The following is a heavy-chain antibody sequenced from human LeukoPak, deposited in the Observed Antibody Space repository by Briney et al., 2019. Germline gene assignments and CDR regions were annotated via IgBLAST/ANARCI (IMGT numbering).Heavy chain of an antibody. Sequence: GGSLRLSCAASGFTFSDYYMSWIRQAPGKGLEWVSYISSSGSTIYYADSVKGRFTISRDNAKNSLYLQMNSLRAEDTAVYYCARDHGIVVVPAAIGDYWGQGTLVTVPS. CDR2: ISSSGSTI. CDR3: ARDHGIVVVPAAIGDY. CDR1: GFTFSDYY. D-gene: IGHD2-2*02. V-gene: IGHV3-11*01. J-gene: IGHJ4*02.